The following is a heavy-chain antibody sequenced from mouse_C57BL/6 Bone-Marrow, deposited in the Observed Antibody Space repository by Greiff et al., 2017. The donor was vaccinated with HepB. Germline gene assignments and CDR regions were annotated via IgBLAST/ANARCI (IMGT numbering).Heavy chain of an antibody. J-gene: IGHJ3*01. Sequence: QVQLQQPGAEFVKPGASVKLSCKASGYTFTSYWMQWVKQRPGQGLEWIGEIDPSDSYINYNQKFKGKATLTVDTSSSTAYMQLSSLTSEDSAVYYCARLASLLSCFAYWGQGTLVTVSA. D-gene: IGHD1-1*01. CDR2: IDPSDSYI. CDR1: GYTFTSYW. CDR3: ARLASLLSCFAY. V-gene: IGHV1-50*01.